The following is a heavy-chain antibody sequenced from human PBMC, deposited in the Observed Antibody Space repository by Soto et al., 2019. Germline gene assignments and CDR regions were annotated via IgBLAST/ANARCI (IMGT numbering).Heavy chain of an antibody. D-gene: IGHD5-12*01. V-gene: IGHV3-74*01. CDR2: IKGDETST. CDR3: ARGVSGYYGFDY. J-gene: IGHJ4*02. Sequence: EVQLVESGGGPAQFGGSLRLSCAASGFTFSNYWMHWVRQVPGKGLVWVARIKGDETSTGYADSVKGRFTIFRDNVKNTLYLQINSLRAEDTAVYYCARGVSGYYGFDYWGRGTLVTVSS. CDR1: GFTFSNYW.